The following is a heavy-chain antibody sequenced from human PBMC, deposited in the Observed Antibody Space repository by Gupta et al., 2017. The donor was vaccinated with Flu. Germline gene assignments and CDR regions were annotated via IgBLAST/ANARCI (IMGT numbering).Heavy chain of an antibody. D-gene: IGHD1-26*01. Sequence: QVHLVQSGAAVKKPGAPVKVSCKSSGYTFIVHSIPWVRQTPGQGLEWMGWINLNSGATNYAPKFQNRVIMSRDTPISTANMEMSSLRYDDTTIYYCARDSARMDGTFFDYWGQGTMVTVSS. CDR3: ARDSARMDGTFFDY. V-gene: IGHV1-2*02. J-gene: IGHJ4*02. CDR1: GYTFIVHS. CDR2: INLNSGAT.